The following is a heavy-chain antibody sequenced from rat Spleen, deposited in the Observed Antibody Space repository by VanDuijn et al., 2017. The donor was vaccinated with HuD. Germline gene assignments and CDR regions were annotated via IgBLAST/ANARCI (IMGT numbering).Heavy chain of an antibody. CDR3: AKDMSRTIAARSYWYFDF. J-gene: IGHJ1*01. D-gene: IGHD1-2*01. Sequence: EVQLVESGGGLVQPGRSMKLSCAASGFTFSDYNMAWVRQAPKKGLEWVTTISYDGSSTYYRDSVKGRFTISRDNAKTTLYLQMESLRSEDTATYYCAKDMSRTIAARSYWYFDFWGPGTMVTVSS. CDR2: ISYDGSST. V-gene: IGHV5-7*01. CDR1: GFTFSDYN.